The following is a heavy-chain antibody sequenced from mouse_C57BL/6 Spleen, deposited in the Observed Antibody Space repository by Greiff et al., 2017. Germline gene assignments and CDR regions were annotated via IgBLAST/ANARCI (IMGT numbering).Heavy chain of an antibody. CDR3: ARSTYYKRGMDY. Sequence: QVQLQQPGAELVKPGASVKMSCKASGYTFTSYWITWVKQRPGQGLEWIGDIYPGSGSTNYNEKFKSKATLTVDTSSSTAYMQLSSLTSEDSAVYYGARSTYYKRGMDYWGQGTSVTVSS. CDR1: GYTFTSYW. D-gene: IGHD2-12*01. J-gene: IGHJ4*01. V-gene: IGHV1-55*01. CDR2: IYPGSGST.